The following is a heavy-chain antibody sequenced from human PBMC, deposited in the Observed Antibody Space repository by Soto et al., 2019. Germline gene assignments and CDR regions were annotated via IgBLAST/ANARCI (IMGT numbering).Heavy chain of an antibody. CDR1: GFTFSSYA. D-gene: IGHD3-22*01. V-gene: IGHV3-23*01. CDR2: ISGSGGST. Sequence: GGSLRLSCVASGFTFSSYAMSWVRQAPGKGLEWVSAISGSGGSTYYADSVKGRFTISRDNSKNTLYLQMNSLRAEDMAVYYCAKDVDYYDSSGYYYDYWGQGTLVTVSS. J-gene: IGHJ4*02. CDR3: AKDVDYYDSSGYYYDY.